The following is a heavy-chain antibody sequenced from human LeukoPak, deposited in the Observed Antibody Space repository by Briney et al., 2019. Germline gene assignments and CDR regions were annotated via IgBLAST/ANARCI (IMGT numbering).Heavy chain of an antibody. CDR2: ISTSGST. CDR3: AGRSNIAAKAVDY. V-gene: IGHV4-4*07. D-gene: IGHD2-15*01. J-gene: IGHJ4*02. Sequence: SETLSLTCTVSGGSISSYYWSWIRQPAGKGLEWIGRISTSGSTNYNPSLKSRVNISLDTSKNQFSLKLSSVTATDTAVYYCAGRSNIAAKAVDYWGQGTLVTVSS. CDR1: GGSISSYY.